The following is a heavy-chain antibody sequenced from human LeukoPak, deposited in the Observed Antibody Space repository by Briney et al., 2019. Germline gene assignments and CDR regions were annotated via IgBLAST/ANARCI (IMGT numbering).Heavy chain of an antibody. CDR3: ARVKQRLAPYEAFDI. D-gene: IGHD6-25*01. V-gene: IGHV4-59*01. CDR1: GFSISNYY. Sequence: PSETLSLTCTASGFSISNYYLSWIRQPPGKQLEWIGDIYYSGSTNYNPSLESRRTILVDTTTNKLSLKQRTMTGADTTVEYYARVKQRLAPYEAFDICGEGKMFTVSS. J-gene: IGHJ3*02. CDR2: IYYSGST.